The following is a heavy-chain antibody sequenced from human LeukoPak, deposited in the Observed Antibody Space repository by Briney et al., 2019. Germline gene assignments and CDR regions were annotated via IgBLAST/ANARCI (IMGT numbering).Heavy chain of an antibody. Sequence: PSETLSLTCPVSGGSISSYYWSWIRQPPGKELEWIGYIYYSGCTNYNPSLKSQVTILVDTSKNQFSLMLSSVTAADTAVYYCARVPISDCWSGYGHAFDIWGQGTMVTVSS. J-gene: IGHJ3*02. CDR3: ARVPISDCWSGYGHAFDI. D-gene: IGHD3-3*01. CDR1: GGSISSYY. CDR2: IYYSGCT. V-gene: IGHV4-59*01.